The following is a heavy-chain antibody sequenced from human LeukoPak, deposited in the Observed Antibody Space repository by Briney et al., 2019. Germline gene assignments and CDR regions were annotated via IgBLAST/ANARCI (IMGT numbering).Heavy chain of an antibody. CDR1: GGTFSSYA. D-gene: IGHD6-19*01. Sequence: SVKVSCKASGGTFSSYAISWVRQAPGQGLEWMGGIIPIFGTANYAQKFQGRVTITADESTSTAYMELSSLRSEDTAVYYCARGLIGIAVALAGAFDIWGQGTMVTVSS. J-gene: IGHJ3*02. CDR2: IIPIFGTA. V-gene: IGHV1-69*13. CDR3: ARGLIGIAVALAGAFDI.